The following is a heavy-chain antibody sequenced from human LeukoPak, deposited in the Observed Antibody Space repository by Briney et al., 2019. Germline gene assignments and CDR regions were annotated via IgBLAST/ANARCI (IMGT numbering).Heavy chain of an antibody. CDR2: IIPIFGTA. V-gene: IGHV1-69*13. CDR3: ARDFRNCSSTSCYDEDPLGSPFYYYYYGMDV. Sequence: ASVKVSCKASGGTFSSYAISWVRQAPGQGLEWMGGIIPIFGTANYAQKFQGRVTITADESTSTAYMELSSLRSEDTAVYYCARDFRNCSSTSCYDEDPLGSPFYYYYYGMDVWGQGTTVTVSS. D-gene: IGHD2-2*01. CDR1: GGTFSSYA. J-gene: IGHJ6*02.